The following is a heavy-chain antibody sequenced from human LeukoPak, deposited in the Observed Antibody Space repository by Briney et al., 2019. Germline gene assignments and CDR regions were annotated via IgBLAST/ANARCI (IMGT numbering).Heavy chain of an antibody. CDR1: GDSINSSNW. D-gene: IGHD3-10*01. J-gene: IGHJ6*03. CDR2: IYHSGNT. V-gene: IGHV4-4*02. CDR3: ARRQRGNYYGSGSYWSSVYYYYMDV. Sequence: PSETLSLTCAVSGDSINSSNWWNWVRQPPGQGLEWIAEIYHSGNTNYNPSLKSRVTISLDKSKNQFSLKLSSVTAADTAVYYCARRQRGNYYGSGSYWSSVYYYYMDVWGKGTTVTISS.